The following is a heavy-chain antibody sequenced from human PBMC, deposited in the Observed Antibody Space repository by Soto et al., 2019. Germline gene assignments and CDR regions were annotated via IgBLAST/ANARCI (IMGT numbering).Heavy chain of an antibody. CDR1: GGSISSSSYY. D-gene: IGHD6-13*01. CDR3: ARHTNKPEGYSSSWYSYYYYYYGMDV. J-gene: IGHJ6*02. Sequence: SETLSLTCTVSGGSISSSSYYWGWIRQPPGKGLEWIGSIYYSGSTYYNPSLKSRVTISVDTSKNQFSLKLSSVTAADTAVYYCARHTNKPEGYSSSWYSYYYYYYGMDVWGQGTTVTAP. CDR2: IYYSGST. V-gene: IGHV4-39*01.